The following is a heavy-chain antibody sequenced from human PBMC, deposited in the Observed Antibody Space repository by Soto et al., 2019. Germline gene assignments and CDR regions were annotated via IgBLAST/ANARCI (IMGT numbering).Heavy chain of an antibody. CDR1: GGTFSSYT. Sequence: QVQLVQSGAEVKKPGSSVKVSCKASGGTFSSYTISWVRQAPGQGLEWMGRIIPILGIANYAQKFQGRVTITAYKPTRTVYMELSSVRSEDTVVYYCASMTNRARYRWGQGTLVTVSS. CDR3: ASMTNRARYR. D-gene: IGHD3-16*02. V-gene: IGHV1-69*02. J-gene: IGHJ4*02. CDR2: IIPILGIA.